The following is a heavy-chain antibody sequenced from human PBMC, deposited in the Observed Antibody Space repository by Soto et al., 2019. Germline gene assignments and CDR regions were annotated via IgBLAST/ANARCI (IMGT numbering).Heavy chain of an antibody. D-gene: IGHD3-22*01. CDR3: ARGTETKYYYDSRGYYY. Sequence: GASVKFSFKAAGYTFTSYYMHWVRQAPGQGLECMGIINPSGGSTSYAQKFQGRVTMTRDTSTSTVYMELSSLRSEDTAVYYCARGTETKYYYDSRGYYYWGQATLVTVSS. J-gene: IGHJ4*02. CDR1: GYTFTSYY. CDR2: INPSGGST. V-gene: IGHV1-46*01.